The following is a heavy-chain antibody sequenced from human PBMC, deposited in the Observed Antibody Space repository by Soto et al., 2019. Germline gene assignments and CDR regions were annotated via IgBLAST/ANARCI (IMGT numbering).Heavy chain of an antibody. J-gene: IGHJ4*02. CDR3: AKDLSGYSYGTFDC. Sequence: QVQLVESGGGVVQPGRSLRLSCAASGFTFSRYGMHWVRQAPGKGLEWVAVISYDGSNKYYADSVKGRFTISRDNSKNTLYLQMNSLRAEDTAVYYCAKDLSGYSYGTFDCWGQGTLVTVSS. CDR1: GFTFSRYG. CDR2: ISYDGSNK. V-gene: IGHV3-30*18. D-gene: IGHD5-18*01.